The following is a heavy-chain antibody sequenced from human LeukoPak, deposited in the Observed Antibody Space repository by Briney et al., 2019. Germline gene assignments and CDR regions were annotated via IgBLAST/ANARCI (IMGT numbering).Heavy chain of an antibody. CDR2: SNAGNGNT. CDR1: GYTFTSYA. D-gene: IGHD6-19*01. Sequence: GASVKVSCKASGYTFTSYAMHWVRQAPGQRLEWMGWSNAGNGNTKYSQEFQGRVTITRDTSASTAYMELSSLRSEDMAVYYCAREGTRLSIGYAFDIWGQGTMVTVSS. V-gene: IGHV1-3*02. J-gene: IGHJ3*02. CDR3: AREGTRLSIGYAFDI.